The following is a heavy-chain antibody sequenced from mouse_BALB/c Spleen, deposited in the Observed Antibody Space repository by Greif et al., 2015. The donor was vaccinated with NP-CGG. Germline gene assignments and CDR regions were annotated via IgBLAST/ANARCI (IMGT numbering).Heavy chain of an antibody. Sequence: VNLVESGPGLVAPSQSLSITCTVSGFSLTSYGVHWVRQPPGKGLEWLGVIWAGGITNYNSALMSRLSISKENSKSXVFLKMNSLENDDTAMYYWARDDSYYWGQGTALTVSS. D-gene: IGHD1-1*01. CDR1: GFSLTSYG. CDR2: IWAGGIT. CDR3: ARDDSYY. V-gene: IGHV2-9*02. J-gene: IGHJ2*01.